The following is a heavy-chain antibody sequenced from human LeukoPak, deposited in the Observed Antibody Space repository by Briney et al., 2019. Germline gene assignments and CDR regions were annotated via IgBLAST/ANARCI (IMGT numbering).Heavy chain of an antibody. CDR2: IFFGGST. CDR1: CGSIRSNSDY. CDR3: ARHKNYGGQDSLDI. J-gene: IGHJ3*02. V-gene: IGHV4-39*01. Sequence: SETLSLTCTVSCGSIRSNSDYWGWIRRPPGKGLEGIGSIFFGGSTSYTSLLSSRVTISVDTNKNQFSLEMRAVTATDTAVFFCARHKNYGGQDSLDIWGRGTMITVSS. D-gene: IGHD4-23*01.